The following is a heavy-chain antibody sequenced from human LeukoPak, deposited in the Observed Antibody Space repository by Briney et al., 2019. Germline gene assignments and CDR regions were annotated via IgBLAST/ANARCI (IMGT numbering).Heavy chain of an antibody. CDR1: GGSISSYY. D-gene: IGHD4-17*01. CDR2: IYTSGST. V-gene: IGHV4-4*07. Sequence: SETLSLTCTVSGGSISSYYWSWIRQPAGKGLEWIGRIYTSGSTNYNPSLKSRVTISVDTSKNQFSLKLSSVTAADTAVYYCATTVTTNYYYGMDVWGQGTTVTVSS. J-gene: IGHJ6*02. CDR3: ATTVTTNYYYGMDV.